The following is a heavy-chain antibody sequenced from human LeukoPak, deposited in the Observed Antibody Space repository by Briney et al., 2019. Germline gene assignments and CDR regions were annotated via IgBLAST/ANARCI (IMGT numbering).Heavy chain of an antibody. V-gene: IGHV1-69*05. CDR1: GGTFSSYA. D-gene: IGHD3-10*01. CDR3: ARDLGITLVRGALYYYGMNV. Sequence: SLTLSCKASGGTFSSYAISWLRQAPGQGLDWMGRIIPIFGTANYAQKFQVRVTITTDESTSTAYMELSSLRSEDTAVYYCARDLGITLVRGALYYYGMNVWGQGTTVTVSS. J-gene: IGHJ6*02. CDR2: IIPIFGTA.